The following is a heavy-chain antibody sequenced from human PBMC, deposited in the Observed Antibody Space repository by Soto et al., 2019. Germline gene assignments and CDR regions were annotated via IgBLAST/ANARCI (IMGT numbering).Heavy chain of an antibody. V-gene: IGHV3-74*01. J-gene: IGHJ5*02. D-gene: IGHD5-12*01. CDR1: GFTFNTYW. CDR3: ATVATNSYNWVDP. Sequence: EVQLVESGGTLVQPGGSLRLSCAASGFTFNTYWMHWVRQAPGKGLVWVSRINSDGTKTTYADSVKGRFTISRDNAKNTVYLQMNSLRAEDSAVYYWATVATNSYNWVDPWGQGTLVTVSS. CDR2: INSDGTKT.